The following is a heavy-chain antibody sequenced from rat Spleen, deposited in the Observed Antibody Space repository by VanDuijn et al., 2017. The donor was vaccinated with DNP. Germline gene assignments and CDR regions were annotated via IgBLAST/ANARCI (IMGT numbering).Heavy chain of an antibody. CDR1: GYSITSNY. CDR2: ISYSGST. D-gene: IGHD1-7*01. V-gene: IGHV3-1*01. Sequence: EVQLQESGSGLVKPSQSLSHTCSVTGYSITSNYWGWIRKFPGNKMEYIGHISYSGSTNYNPSLRSRISITRDTSKNHFFLHLNSVTTEDTATYYCARWTRYFDYWGQGVMVTVSS. J-gene: IGHJ2*01. CDR3: ARWTRYFDY.